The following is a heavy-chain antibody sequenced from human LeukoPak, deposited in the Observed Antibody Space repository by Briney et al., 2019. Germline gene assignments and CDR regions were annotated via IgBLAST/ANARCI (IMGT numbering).Heavy chain of an antibody. D-gene: IGHD3-22*01. CDR1: GFTFRSYA. CDR3: VEGGAPSYYDGSGDAYFDY. J-gene: IGHJ4*02. CDR2: ISASGGRT. V-gene: IGHV3-23*01. Sequence: SGGSLRLSCAASGFTFRSYAMSWVRQAPGKGLEWVSVISASGGRTAYTDSVKGRFTVSRDNSKNTLYLQMNSLRAEDTAVYFCVEGGAPSYYDGSGDAYFDYWGQGTLVTVSS.